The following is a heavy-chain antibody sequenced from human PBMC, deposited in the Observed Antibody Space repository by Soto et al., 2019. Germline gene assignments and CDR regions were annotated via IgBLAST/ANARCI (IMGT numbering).Heavy chain of an antibody. CDR3: ASSLSYCSGGSCGYYFDY. D-gene: IGHD2-15*01. CDR1: GGSFSGYY. CDR2: INHSGST. V-gene: IGHV4-34*01. Sequence: SETLSLTCAVYGGSFSGYYWSWIRQPPGKGLEWIGEINHSGSTNYNPSLKSRVTISVDTSKNQFSLKLSSVTAADTAVYYCASSLSYCSGGSCGYYFDYWGQGTLVTVSS. J-gene: IGHJ4*02.